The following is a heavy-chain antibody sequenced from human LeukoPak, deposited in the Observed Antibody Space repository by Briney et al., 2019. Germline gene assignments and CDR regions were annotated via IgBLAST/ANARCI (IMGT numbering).Heavy chain of an antibody. CDR1: GASISSYY. J-gene: IGHJ4*02. CDR2: IFHSWST. V-gene: IGHV4-59*01. Sequence: PSETLSLTCTVSGASISSYYWNWIRQPPGKGLEWIGYIFHSWSTNYNPPLKSRATVSVDTSKSQFSLKLTSVTAADTAVYYCARASTDSSSWYHYFDYWGQGALVTVSS. CDR3: ARASTDSSSWYHYFDY. D-gene: IGHD6-13*01.